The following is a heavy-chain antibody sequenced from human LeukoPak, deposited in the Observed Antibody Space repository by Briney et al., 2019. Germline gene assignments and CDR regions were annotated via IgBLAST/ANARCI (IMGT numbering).Heavy chain of an antibody. CDR1: GFTFSNYA. CDR3: AKAVRDGYPWYFDY. Sequence: PGGSLRLSCAASGFTFSNYAMSWVRQAPGKGLEWVAAISGSGGTPYYADSVKGRFTISRDNSKNTLYVQMNTLRAEDTAVFYCAKAVRDGYPWYFDYWGLGTLVTVSS. CDR2: ISGSGGTP. V-gene: IGHV3-23*01. D-gene: IGHD5-24*01. J-gene: IGHJ4*02.